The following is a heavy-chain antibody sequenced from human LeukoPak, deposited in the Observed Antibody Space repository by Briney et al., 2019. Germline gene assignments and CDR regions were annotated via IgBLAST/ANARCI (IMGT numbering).Heavy chain of an antibody. D-gene: IGHD1-26*01. CDR1: GGSISSYY. V-gene: IGHV4-4*07. Sequence: SETLSLTCTVSGGSISSYYWSWIRQPAEKGLEWIGRIYTSGSTNYNPSLKSRVTISVDKSKNQFSLKLSSVTAADTAVYYCATTRVGFSYFDYWGQGTLVTVSS. CDR2: IYTSGST. CDR3: ATTRVGFSYFDY. J-gene: IGHJ4*02.